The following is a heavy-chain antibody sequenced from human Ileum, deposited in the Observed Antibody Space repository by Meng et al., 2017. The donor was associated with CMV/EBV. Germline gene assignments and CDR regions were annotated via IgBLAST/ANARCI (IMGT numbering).Heavy chain of an antibody. Sequence: FSDYFMTWIRQAPGKGLEWVSYIRSSADDFGITTFYTDSVRGRFTISRDNARNSLDLQMNSLRAEDTAVYYCARVALFGVVPGYVDYWGQGTLVTVSS. V-gene: IGHV3-11*04. CDR1: FSDYF. CDR2: IRSSADDFGITT. D-gene: IGHD3-16*01. J-gene: IGHJ4*02. CDR3: ARVALFGVVPGYVDY.